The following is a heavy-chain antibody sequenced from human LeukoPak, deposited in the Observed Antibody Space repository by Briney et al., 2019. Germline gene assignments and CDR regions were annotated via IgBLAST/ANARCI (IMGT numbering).Heavy chain of an antibody. CDR1: GFTFSSYA. V-gene: IGHV4-39*07. Sequence: GSLRLSCAASGFTFSSYAMSWVRQPPGKGLEWIGTIYYSGSTYYNPSLKSRVTISVDTSKNQFSLKLNSVTAADTAVYYCATEYSSSPHYWGQGALVTVSS. J-gene: IGHJ4*02. D-gene: IGHD3-22*01. CDR2: IYYSGST. CDR3: ATEYSSSPHY.